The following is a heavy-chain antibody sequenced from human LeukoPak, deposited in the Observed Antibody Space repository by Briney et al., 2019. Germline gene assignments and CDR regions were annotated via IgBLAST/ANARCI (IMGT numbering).Heavy chain of an antibody. D-gene: IGHD5-18*01. CDR3: ARGSSERLHPNWFDP. CDR2: IYYSGST. V-gene: IGHV4-30-4*08. J-gene: IGHJ5*02. CDR1: GGSISSGDYY. Sequence: SETLSLTCTVSGGSISSGDYYWSWIRQPPGKGLEWIGYIYYSGSTYYNPSLKSRVTISVDTSKNQFSLKLSSVTAADTAVYYCARGSSERLHPNWFDPWGQGTLVTVSS.